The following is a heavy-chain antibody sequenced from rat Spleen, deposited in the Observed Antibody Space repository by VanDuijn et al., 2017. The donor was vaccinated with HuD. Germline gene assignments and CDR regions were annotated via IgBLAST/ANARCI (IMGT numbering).Heavy chain of an antibody. CDR2: ITTGGGNT. CDR3: TTDSLSLFDY. CDR1: GFTFSNYY. Sequence: EVQLVESGGGLVQPGRSMKLSCVVSGFTFSNYYMAWVRQAPTKGLEWVASITTGGGNTYYRDSVKGRFTISRDNAKSTLYLQMDSLRSEDTATYYCTTDSLSLFDYWGQGVMVTVSS. J-gene: IGHJ2*01. D-gene: IGHD3-1*01. V-gene: IGHV5-25*01.